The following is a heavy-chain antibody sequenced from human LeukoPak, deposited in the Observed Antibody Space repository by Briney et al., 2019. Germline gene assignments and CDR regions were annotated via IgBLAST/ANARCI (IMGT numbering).Heavy chain of an antibody. D-gene: IGHD1-26*01. CDR3: TRSESGTYKGGFDF. CDR1: GFTFGDYA. CDR2: IRSKTYGGTG. J-gene: IGHJ4*02. V-gene: IGHV3-49*03. Sequence: GRSLRLSCTASGFTFGDYAMNWFRQAPGEGLEWVGFIRSKTYGGTGEYAASVKGRFTISRDDSKSIAHLQMNSLKTEDTAVYYCTRSESGTYKGGFDFWGQGTLVTVSS.